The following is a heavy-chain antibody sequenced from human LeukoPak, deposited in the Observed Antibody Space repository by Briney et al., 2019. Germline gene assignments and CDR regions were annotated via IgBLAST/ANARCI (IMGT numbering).Heavy chain of an antibody. CDR2: IYHSGST. Sequence: SQTLSPTCAVSGGSISSGGYSWSWIRQPPGKGPEWIGYIYHSGSTYYNPSLKSQVTISVDRAKNQFSLKLSSVTAADTAVYYCARLVAATGNFDYWGQGTLVTVSS. CDR1: GGSISSGGYS. CDR3: ARLVAATGNFDY. J-gene: IGHJ4*02. D-gene: IGHD6-13*01. V-gene: IGHV4-30-2*01.